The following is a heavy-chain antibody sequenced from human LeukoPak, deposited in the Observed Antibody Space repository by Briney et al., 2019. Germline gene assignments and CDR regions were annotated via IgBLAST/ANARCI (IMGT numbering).Heavy chain of an antibody. CDR2: IYSGGST. Sequence: GGSLRLSCAASGFTVSSNYMSWVRQAPGKGLEWVSVIYSGGSTYYADSVKGRFTISRDNSKNTLYLQMNSLRAEDAAVYYCARDLFYYGSGAFDYCGQGTLVTVSS. CDR3: ARDLFYYGSGAFDY. D-gene: IGHD3-10*01. J-gene: IGHJ4*02. CDR1: GFTVSSNY. V-gene: IGHV3-53*05.